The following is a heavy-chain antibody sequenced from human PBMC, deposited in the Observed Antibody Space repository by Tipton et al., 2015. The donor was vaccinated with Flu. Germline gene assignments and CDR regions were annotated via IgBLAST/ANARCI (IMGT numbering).Heavy chain of an antibody. J-gene: IGHJ6*02. CDR2: IWYDGYIK. D-gene: IGHD2-2*01. CDR3: ARGTDIVVVPAVYLLDV. CDR1: GFTFSDHG. Sequence: SGFTFSDHGMHWVRQAPGKGLEWVAVIWYDGYIKYYSDSVMGRFTVSRDNSNNALYLQMNSLRDDDTAVYFCARGTDIVVVPAVYLLDVWGQGTTVTVSS. V-gene: IGHV3-33*01.